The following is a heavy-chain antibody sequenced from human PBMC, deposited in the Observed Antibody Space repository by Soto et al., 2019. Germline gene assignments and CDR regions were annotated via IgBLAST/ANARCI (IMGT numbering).Heavy chain of an antibody. V-gene: IGHV1-8*01. CDR2: MNPNSGNT. J-gene: IGHJ6*02. CDR3: ARGAAAGANYYYYGMDV. CDR1: GYTFTSYD. D-gene: IGHD2-8*02. Sequence: GASVKVSCKASGYTFTSYDINWVRQATGQGLEWMGWMNPNSGNTGYAQKFQGRVTMTRNTSISTAYMELSSLRSEDTAVYYCARGAAAGANYYYYGMDVWGQGTKVTVS.